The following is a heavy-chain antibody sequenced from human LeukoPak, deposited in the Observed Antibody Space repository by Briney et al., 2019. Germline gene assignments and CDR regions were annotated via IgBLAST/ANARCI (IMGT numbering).Heavy chain of an antibody. V-gene: IGHV3-33*01. CDR3: ARHDALGDNALDI. CDR2: ILNDGSQE. CDR1: GFTFSSYG. Sequence: GRSLRLSCAASGFTFSSYGMHWVRQAPGKGLEWVAVILNDGSQEKYADSVKGRFTISRDNSKNTLFLQMNSLRAEDTAVYYCARHDALGDNALDIWGQGTMVTVSS. D-gene: IGHD3-16*01. J-gene: IGHJ3*02.